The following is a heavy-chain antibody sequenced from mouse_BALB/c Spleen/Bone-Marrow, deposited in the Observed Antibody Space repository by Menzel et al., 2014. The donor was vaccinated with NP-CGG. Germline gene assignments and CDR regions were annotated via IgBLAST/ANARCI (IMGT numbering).Heavy chain of an antibody. V-gene: IGHV5-17*02. CDR1: GFTFSSFG. CDR2: ISSGSSTI. D-gene: IGHD1-1*01. J-gene: IGHJ2*01. CDR3: ARSYYGSSYYFDY. Sequence: EVKLMESGGGLVQPGGSRKLSCAASGFTFSSFGMHWVRQAPEEGLEWVAYISSGSSTIYYADTVKGRFTISRDNPKNTLFLQMTSLRSEDTAMYYCARSYYGSSYYFDYWGQGTTLTVSS.